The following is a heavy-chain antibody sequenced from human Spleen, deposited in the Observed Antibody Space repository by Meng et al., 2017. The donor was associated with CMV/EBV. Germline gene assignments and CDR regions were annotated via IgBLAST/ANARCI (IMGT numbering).Heavy chain of an antibody. CDR3: ARRVSAMDYYYYYGMDV. D-gene: IGHD5-18*01. CDR1: EYNFPNYW. Sequence: GGSLRLSCQASEYNFPNYWIAWVRQMPGKGLEWMGVIYPDDSDTRYSPSFQGQVTISADKSISTAYLQWSSLKASDTAMYYCARRVSAMDYYYYYGMDVWGQGTTVTVSS. CDR2: IYPDDSDT. V-gene: IGHV5-51*01. J-gene: IGHJ6*02.